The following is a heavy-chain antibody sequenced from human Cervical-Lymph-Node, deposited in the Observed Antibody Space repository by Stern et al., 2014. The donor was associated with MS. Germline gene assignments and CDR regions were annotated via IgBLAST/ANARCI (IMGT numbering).Heavy chain of an antibody. Sequence: QVQLVESGGGVVQPGRSLRLSCAASGFTFSSYSMHWVRQAPGKGLEWVAVISYGGSDKNYADSVKGRFTISRDNSKNTLYLQMNSLRAEDTAVYYCARVGYNWNGLSGYHYYGMDVWGQGTTVAVSS. V-gene: IGHV3-30*04. CDR2: ISYGGSDK. J-gene: IGHJ6*02. CDR3: ARVGYNWNGLSGYHYYGMDV. D-gene: IGHD1-20*01. CDR1: GFTFSSYS.